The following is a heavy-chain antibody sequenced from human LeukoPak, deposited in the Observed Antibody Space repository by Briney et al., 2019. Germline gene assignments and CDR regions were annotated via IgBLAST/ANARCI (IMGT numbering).Heavy chain of an antibody. CDR1: GFTFSIYV. J-gene: IGHJ4*02. CDR2: IRWNSGSI. Sequence: GGSLRLSCAASGFTFSIYVMSWVRQAPGKGLEWVSGIRWNSGSIGYADSVKGRFTISRDNAKNSLYPQMNSLRTEDTALYYCARAIGVTCISTSCYSFDYWGQGTLVTVSS. D-gene: IGHD2-2*02. CDR3: ARAIGVTCISTSCYSFDY. V-gene: IGHV3-9*01.